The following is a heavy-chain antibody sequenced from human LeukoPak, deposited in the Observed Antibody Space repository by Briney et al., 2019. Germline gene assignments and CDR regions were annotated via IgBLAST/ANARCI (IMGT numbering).Heavy chain of an antibody. J-gene: IGHJ4*02. CDR1: GLTFSRYS. CDR3: AKVKYCSGGSRYYFDY. Sequence: PGGSLRLSCAASGLTFSRYSMNWVRQAPGKGLEWVAFIRYDGSNKYYADSVKGRFTISRDNSKNTLYLQMNSLRAEDTAVYYCAKVKYCSGGSRYYFDYWGQGTLVTVSS. D-gene: IGHD2-15*01. V-gene: IGHV3-30*02. CDR2: IRYDGSNK.